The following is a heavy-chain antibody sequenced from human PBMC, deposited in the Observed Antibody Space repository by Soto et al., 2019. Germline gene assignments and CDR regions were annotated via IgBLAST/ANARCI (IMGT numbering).Heavy chain of an antibody. Sequence: QVQLQESGPGLVKPSQTLSLTCTVSGGSISSGGYYWSWIRQHPGKGLEWIGYIYYSGSTYYNPSPXRXXNISGDTSQNPVSPKLGSVTAADTAVYYRSRSIDPWGQGTLVTVSS. CDR1: GGSISSGGYY. CDR3: SRSIDP. J-gene: IGHJ5*02. CDR2: IYYSGST. V-gene: IGHV4-31*03.